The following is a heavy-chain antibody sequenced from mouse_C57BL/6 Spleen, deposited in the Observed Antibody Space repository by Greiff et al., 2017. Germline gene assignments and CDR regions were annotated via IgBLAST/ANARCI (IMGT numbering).Heavy chain of an antibody. D-gene: IGHD1-1*01. CDR2: IDPSDSET. V-gene: IGHV1-52*01. CDR1: GYTFTSYW. J-gene: IGHJ1*03. Sequence: QVQLQQPGAELVRPGSSVKLSCKASGYTFTSYWMPWVKQRPIQGLEWIGNIDPSDSETHYNQKFKDKATLTVDKSSSTAYMQLSSLTSEDSAVYYCARSDYYGSRYWYFDVWGTGTTVTVSS. CDR3: ARSDYYGSRYWYFDV.